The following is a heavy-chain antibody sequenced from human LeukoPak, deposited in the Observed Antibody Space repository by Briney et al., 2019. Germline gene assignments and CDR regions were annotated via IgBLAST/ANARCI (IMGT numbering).Heavy chain of an antibody. CDR2: IYYSGST. J-gene: IGHJ3*02. V-gene: IGHV4-59*08. CDR1: GGSISSYY. Sequence: PSETLSLTCTVSGGSISSYYWTWIRQPPGKGLEWIGYIYYSGSTDYNPSLKSRVTISVDTAKNQFSLKLNSVTAADTAVYYCARSVAGTGAYAFGIWGQGTMVTVSS. D-gene: IGHD6-19*01. CDR3: ARSVAGTGAYAFGI.